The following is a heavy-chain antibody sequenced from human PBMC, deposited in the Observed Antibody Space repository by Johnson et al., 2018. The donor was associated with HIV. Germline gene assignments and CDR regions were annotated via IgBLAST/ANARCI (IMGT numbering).Heavy chain of an antibody. V-gene: IGHV3-30-3*01. J-gene: IGHJ3*02. Sequence: QVQLVESGGGVVQPGRSLRLSCAASGFTFTSYTIHWVRQAPGKGLEWVALISSDGTNKYYADSVKDRFTIYRDNSKNTLYVEMNSLRVEDTALYYCARDRCSSTTCLDAFDIWGQGTMVTVSS. D-gene: IGHD2-2*01. CDR2: ISSDGTNK. CDR1: GFTFTSYT. CDR3: ARDRCSSTTCLDAFDI.